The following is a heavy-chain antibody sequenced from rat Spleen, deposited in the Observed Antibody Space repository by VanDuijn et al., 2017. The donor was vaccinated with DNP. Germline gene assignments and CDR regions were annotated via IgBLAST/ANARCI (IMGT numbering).Heavy chain of an antibody. CDR2: ISFDGTLT. V-gene: IGHV5-7*01. CDR1: GFTFSNYY. Sequence: EVQLVESGGGLVQPGRSLKLSCAASGFTFSNYYMAWVRQAPKKGLEWVATISFDGTLTYYRDSVKGRFTISRDNAKSTLYLQMDSLRSEDTATYYCASPYYYFDYWGQGVMVTVSS. CDR3: ASPYYYFDY. D-gene: IGHD1-1*01. J-gene: IGHJ2*01.